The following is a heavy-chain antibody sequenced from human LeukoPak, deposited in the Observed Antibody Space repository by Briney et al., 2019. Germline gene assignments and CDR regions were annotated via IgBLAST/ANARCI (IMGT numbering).Heavy chain of an antibody. Sequence: SETLSLTCSVSGGAIRSSSYYWGWIRQPPGKGLEWIANIYYSGSTYYNPSLKSRLTISVDTSKNQFSLNLSSVTAADTAVYYCARRSGSLAFDIWGQGTMVTVSS. CDR3: ARRSGSLAFDI. CDR2: IYYSGST. V-gene: IGHV4-39*01. D-gene: IGHD1-26*01. CDR1: GGAIRSSSYY. J-gene: IGHJ3*02.